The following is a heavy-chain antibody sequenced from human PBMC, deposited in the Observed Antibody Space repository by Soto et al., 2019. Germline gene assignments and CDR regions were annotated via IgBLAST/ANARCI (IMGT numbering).Heavy chain of an antibody. D-gene: IGHD3-9*01. CDR1: GFTFGDYA. V-gene: IGHV3-49*04. J-gene: IGHJ4*02. CDR2: IRSKAYGGTT. Sequence: GGSLRLSCRASGFTFGDYAMSWVRQAPGKGLEWVGLIRSKAYGGTTEYAASVKGRFTISRDDSKSIAYLQMNSLKTEDTDVYYCTRDRYGYYDILTGLDYWGQGTLVTVSS. CDR3: TRDRYGYYDILTGLDY.